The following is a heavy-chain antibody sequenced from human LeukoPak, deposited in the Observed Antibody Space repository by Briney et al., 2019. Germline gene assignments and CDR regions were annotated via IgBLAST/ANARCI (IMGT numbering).Heavy chain of an antibody. CDR2: ISSSSSYI. J-gene: IGHJ3*02. CDR1: GFTFSSYS. V-gene: IGHV3-21*01. CDR3: ARDTMIVVDDAFDI. D-gene: IGHD3-22*01. Sequence: GGSLRLSCAASGFTFSSYSMNWFRQAPGKGLEWVSSISSSSSYIYYADSVKGRFTISRDNAKNSLYLQMNSLRAEDTAVYYCARDTMIVVDDAFDIWGQGTMVTVSS.